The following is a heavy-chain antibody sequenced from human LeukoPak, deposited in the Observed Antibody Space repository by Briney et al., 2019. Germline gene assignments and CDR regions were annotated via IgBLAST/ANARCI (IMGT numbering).Heavy chain of an antibody. CDR2: INSDGSST. Sequence: GGSLRLSCAASGFTFSSYWMHWVRQAPGKGLVWVSRINSDGSSTSYADSVKGRFTISRDNAKNTPYLQMNSLRAEDTAVYYCARAPVSVYYYMDVWGKGTTVTVSS. CDR3: ARAPVSVYYYMDV. J-gene: IGHJ6*03. D-gene: IGHD3-10*01. V-gene: IGHV3-74*01. CDR1: GFTFSSYW.